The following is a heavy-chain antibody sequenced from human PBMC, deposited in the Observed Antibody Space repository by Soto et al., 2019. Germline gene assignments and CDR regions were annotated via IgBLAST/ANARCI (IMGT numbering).Heavy chain of an antibody. CDR1: GGTFSSYA. CDR2: IIPIFGTA. V-gene: IGHV1-69*01. J-gene: IGHJ4*02. Sequence: ASVKVSCKASGGTFSSYAISWVRQAPGQGLEWMGGIIPIFGTANYAQKFQGRVTLTADESTSTAYMELSSLRSEDTAVYYCARVEMGTIPPYFDYWGQGTLVTVSS. D-gene: IGHD1-1*01. CDR3: ARVEMGTIPPYFDY.